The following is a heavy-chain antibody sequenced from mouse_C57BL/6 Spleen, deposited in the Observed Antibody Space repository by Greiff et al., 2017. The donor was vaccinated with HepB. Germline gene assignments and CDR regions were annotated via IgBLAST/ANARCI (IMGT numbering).Heavy chain of an antibody. V-gene: IGHV14-4*01. CDR1: GFNIKDDY. J-gene: IGHJ3*01. CDR2: IDPENGDT. D-gene: IGHD2-4*01. Sequence: EVQLQQSGAELVRPGASVKLSCTASGFNIKDDYMHWVKQRPEQGLEWIGWIDPENGDTEYASKFQGKATITADTSSNPAYLQLSSLTSEDTAVYYCTTGGLRDPAWFAYWGQGTLVTVSA. CDR3: TTGGLRDPAWFAY.